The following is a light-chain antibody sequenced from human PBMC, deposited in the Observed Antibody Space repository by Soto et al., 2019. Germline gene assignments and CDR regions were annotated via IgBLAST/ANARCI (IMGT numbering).Light chain of an antibody. CDR3: CSYAGSYTWV. CDR1: SSDVGGYNY. V-gene: IGLV2-11*01. Sequence: QSALTQPRSVSGSPGPSVTISCTGTSSDVGGYNYVSWYQQHPGKVPKLMISGVSQRPSGVPDRFSGSKSGNTASLTISGLQADDEADYYCCSYAGSYTWVFGGGTKLTVL. J-gene: IGLJ3*02. CDR2: GVS.